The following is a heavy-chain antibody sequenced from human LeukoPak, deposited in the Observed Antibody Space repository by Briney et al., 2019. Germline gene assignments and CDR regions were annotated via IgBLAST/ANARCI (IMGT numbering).Heavy chain of an antibody. CDR1: GGSFSGYY. CDR3: ARGAPDSGSYYVDY. Sequence: SETLSLTCAVYGGSFSGYYWSWIRQPPGKGLEWIGEINHSGSTNYNPSLKSRVTMSVDTSKNQFSLKLSSVTAADTAVYYCARGAPDSGSYYVDYWGQGTLVTVSS. CDR2: INHSGST. J-gene: IGHJ4*02. D-gene: IGHD1-26*01. V-gene: IGHV4-34*01.